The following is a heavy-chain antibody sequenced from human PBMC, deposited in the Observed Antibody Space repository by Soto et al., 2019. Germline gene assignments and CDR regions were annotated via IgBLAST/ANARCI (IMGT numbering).Heavy chain of an antibody. CDR2: ISSSSSTI. Sequence: PGGSLRLSCAASGFAFSSYSMNWVRQAPGKGLEWVSYISSSSSTIYYADSVKGRFTISRDNAKNSLYLQMNSLRDEDTAVYYCARALVDYYDSSGYPRFDYWGQGTLVTVSS. CDR3: ARALVDYYDSSGYPRFDY. D-gene: IGHD3-22*01. J-gene: IGHJ4*02. V-gene: IGHV3-48*02. CDR1: GFAFSSYS.